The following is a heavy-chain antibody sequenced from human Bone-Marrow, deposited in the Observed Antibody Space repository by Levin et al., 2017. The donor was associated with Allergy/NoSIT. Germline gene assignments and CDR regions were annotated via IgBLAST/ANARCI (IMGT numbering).Heavy chain of an antibody. CDR3: ASSSSSPYSSGWYAGFDY. D-gene: IGHD6-19*01. V-gene: IGHV2-70*01. CDR1: GFSLSTSGMC. CDR2: IDWDDDK. J-gene: IGHJ4*02. Sequence: TLSLTCTFSGFSLSTSGMCVSWIRQPPGKALEWLALIDWDDDKYYSTSLKTRLTISKDTSKNQVVLTMTNMDPVDTATYYCASSSSSPYSSGWYAGFDYWGQGTLVTVSS.